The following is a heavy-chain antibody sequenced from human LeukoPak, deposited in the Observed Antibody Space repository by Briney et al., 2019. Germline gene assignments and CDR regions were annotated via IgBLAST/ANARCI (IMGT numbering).Heavy chain of an antibody. Sequence: PSETLSLTCAVYGGSFSGYYWSWIRQPPGKGVEWIGEINHSGSTNYNPSLKSRVTISVDTSKNQFSLKLSSVTAADTAVYYCGIPEANTKGRNRYYFDYWGQGTLVTVSS. CDR2: INHSGST. J-gene: IGHJ4*02. V-gene: IGHV4-34*01. D-gene: IGHD1-14*01. CDR1: GGSFSGYY. CDR3: GIPEANTKGRNRYYFDY.